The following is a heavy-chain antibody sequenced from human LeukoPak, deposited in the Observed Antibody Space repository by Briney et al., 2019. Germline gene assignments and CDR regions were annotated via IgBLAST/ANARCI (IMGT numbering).Heavy chain of an antibody. Sequence: SETLSLTCTVSGGSISSGSYYWSWIRQPAGKGLEWIGRIYTSGSTNYNPSLKSRVTISVDTSKNQFSLKLSSVTAADTAVYYCARDRGAARPFSDYWGQGTLVTVSS. CDR3: ARDRGAARPFSDY. J-gene: IGHJ4*02. V-gene: IGHV4-61*02. CDR2: IYTSGST. CDR1: GGSISSGSYY. D-gene: IGHD6-6*01.